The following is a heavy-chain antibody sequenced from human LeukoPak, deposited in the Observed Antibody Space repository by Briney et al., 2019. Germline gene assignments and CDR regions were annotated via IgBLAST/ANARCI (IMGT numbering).Heavy chain of an antibody. V-gene: IGHV3-23*01. D-gene: IGHD3-22*01. CDR3: AKFGDSSGYYYVTYHGFDY. CDR2: ISGGGDMT. Sequence: GGSLRLSCAASGFTFSSYAMSWVRQGPGEGLEWVSAISGGGDMTHYTDSVKGRFTISRDNSRNVLNLQMNSLRADDAAIYYCAKFGDSSGYYYVTYHGFDYWGQGTLVTVSS. CDR1: GFTFSSYA. J-gene: IGHJ4*02.